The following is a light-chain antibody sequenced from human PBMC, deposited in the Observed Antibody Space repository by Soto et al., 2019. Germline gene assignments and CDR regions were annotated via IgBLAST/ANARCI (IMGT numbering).Light chain of an antibody. CDR2: EVN. V-gene: IGLV2-8*01. CDR1: GSDIGGYNF. J-gene: IGLJ1*01. Sequence: QSALTQPPSASGSPGQSVTISCTGTGSDIGGYNFVSWYQQHPGKGPKLIIYEVNKRPSGVSDRFSGSKSGNTASLTVSGLQADDEADYYCSSYAGTNNRYVFGAGTKLTVL. CDR3: SSYAGTNNRYV.